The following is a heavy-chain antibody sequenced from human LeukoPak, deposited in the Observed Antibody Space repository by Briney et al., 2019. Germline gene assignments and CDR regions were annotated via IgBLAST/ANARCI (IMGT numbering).Heavy chain of an antibody. D-gene: IGHD5-24*01. V-gene: IGHV3-30-3*02. CDR2: ISYDGIDN. J-gene: IGHJ3*02. CDR3: ANDLEMATIWDAFDI. Sequence: GGSLRLSCAASGFTFTSYAMHWVRQAPGKGLEWVAIISYDGIDNSYADSVKGRFTISRDNSENTLYLQMNSLRAEDTAVYYCANDLEMATIWDAFDIWGQGTMVTVSS. CDR1: GFTFTSYA.